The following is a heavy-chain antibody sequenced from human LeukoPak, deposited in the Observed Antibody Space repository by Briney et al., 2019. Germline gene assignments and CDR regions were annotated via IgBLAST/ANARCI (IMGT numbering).Heavy chain of an antibody. CDR1: GFTFLSYG. J-gene: IGHJ4*02. V-gene: IGHV3-30*02. D-gene: IGHD3-10*01. CDR2: IRYDGSNK. CDR3: AKDYYALLWFGEFNRKYYFDY. Sequence: PGGSLRLSCAASGFTFLSYGMHWVRQAPGKGLEWVAFIRYDGSNKYYADSVKGRFTISRDNSKNTLYLQMNSLRAEDTAVYYCAKDYYALLWFGEFNRKYYFDYWGQGTLVTVSS.